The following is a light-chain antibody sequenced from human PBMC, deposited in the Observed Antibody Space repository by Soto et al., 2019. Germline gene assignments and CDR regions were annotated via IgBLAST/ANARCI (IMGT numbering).Light chain of an antibody. V-gene: IGLV7-46*01. J-gene: IGLJ3*02. CDR2: DTT. Sequence: QAVVTQEPSLTVSPGGTVTLTCGSSTGAVTSGHYPYWFQQKPGQAPRTLIYDTTNKHSWTPARFSGSLLGGKAALTLAGAQTDDGADYYCLLSYSGTNWVFGGGTKVTVL. CDR3: LLSYSGTNWV. CDR1: TGAVTSGHY.